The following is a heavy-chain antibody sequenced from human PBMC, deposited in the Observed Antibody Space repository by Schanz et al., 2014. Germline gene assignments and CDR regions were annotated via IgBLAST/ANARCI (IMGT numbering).Heavy chain of an antibody. D-gene: IGHD3-9*01. CDR1: GFTVSSNY. V-gene: IGHV3-66*01. CDR2: TYSDGTT. CDR3: ARDARGDILTGYWYYFDY. J-gene: IGHJ4*02. Sequence: EVQLVESGGGLVQPWGSLRLSCAASGFTVSSNYMSWVRQAPGKGLEWVSVTYSDGTTYYADSVKGRFTISRDNSKNTLYLQMNSLRAEDTAVYYCARDARGDILTGYWYYFDYWGQGTLVTVSS.